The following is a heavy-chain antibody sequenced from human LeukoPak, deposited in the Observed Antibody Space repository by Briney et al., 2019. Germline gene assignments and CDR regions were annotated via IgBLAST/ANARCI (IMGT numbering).Heavy chain of an antibody. V-gene: IGHV3-23*01. Sequence: GGSLRLSCAASGFTFSSSAMAWVRQAPGKGPEWVSLISGSGGNTYYADSVKGRFTISRDNPKNTLYLQMNSLRAEDTAVYHCAKDIQCTYWGQGTLVTVSS. CDR3: AKDIQCTY. J-gene: IGHJ4*02. CDR2: ISGSGGNT. D-gene: IGHD2-21*01. CDR1: GFTFSSSA.